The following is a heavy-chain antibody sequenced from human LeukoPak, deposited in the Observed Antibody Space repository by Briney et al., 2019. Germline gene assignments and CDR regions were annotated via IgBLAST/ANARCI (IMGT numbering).Heavy chain of an antibody. Sequence: GGSLRLSCVGSGFSFSSHSMKWVRQAPGKGLEWISYISAYNVIYYADSVKGRFAVSRDDVKNSVYLQMSSLRAEDTAIYYCAREGDAFDIWGQGTMVTVSS. CDR2: ISAYNVI. J-gene: IGHJ3*02. V-gene: IGHV3-48*04. CDR1: GFSFSSHS. CDR3: AREGDAFDI.